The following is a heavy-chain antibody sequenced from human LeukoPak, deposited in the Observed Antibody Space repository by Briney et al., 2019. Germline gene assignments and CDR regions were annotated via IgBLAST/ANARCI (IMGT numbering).Heavy chain of an antibody. V-gene: IGHV4-39*01. J-gene: IGHJ4*02. CDR2: IYYSGST. Sequence: SETLSLTCTVFGGSISSSSYYWGWIRQPPGKGLEWIGSIYYSGSTYYNPSLKSRVTISVDTSKNQFSLKLSSVTAADTAVYYCASEIRSGYYYVVYWGQGTLVTVSS. D-gene: IGHD3-22*01. CDR1: GGSISSSSYY. CDR3: ASEIRSGYYYVVY.